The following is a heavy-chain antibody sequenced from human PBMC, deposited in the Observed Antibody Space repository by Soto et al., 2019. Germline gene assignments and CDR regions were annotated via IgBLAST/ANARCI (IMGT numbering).Heavy chain of an antibody. D-gene: IGHD4-17*01. CDR2: ISYDGSNK. J-gene: IGHJ4*02. Sequence: QVQLVESGGGVVQPGRSLRLSCAASGFTFSSYAMQWVRQAPGKGLEWVAVISYDGSNKYYADSVKGRFTISRDNSKNTLYLQMNSLRAEDTAVYYCARNGKPWGRDYGDYLEYFDYWGQGTLVTVSS. CDR1: GFTFSSYA. V-gene: IGHV3-30-3*01. CDR3: ARNGKPWGRDYGDYLEYFDY.